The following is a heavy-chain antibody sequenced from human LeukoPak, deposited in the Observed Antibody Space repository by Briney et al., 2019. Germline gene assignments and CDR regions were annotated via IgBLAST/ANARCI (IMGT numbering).Heavy chain of an antibody. J-gene: IGHJ3*02. D-gene: IGHD3-3*01. CDR1: GFTFSSYA. CDR2: ISYDGSNK. Sequence: GGSLRLSCAASGFTFSSYAMHWVRQAPGKGLEWVAVISYDGSNKYYADSVKGRFTISRDNSKNTLYLQMNSLRVEDTAIYYCAMEGFDIWGQGTMVTVSS. CDR3: AMEGFDI. V-gene: IGHV3-30-3*01.